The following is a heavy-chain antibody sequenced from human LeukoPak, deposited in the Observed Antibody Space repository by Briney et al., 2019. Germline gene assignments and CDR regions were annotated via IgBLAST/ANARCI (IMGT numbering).Heavy chain of an antibody. Sequence: GGSLRLSCAASGFILNNYGMHWVRQVPGKGLEWVAYIRYDGSNEYNRDSVKGRLTISRDNSENMVYLQMNSLRADDTAVYYCAKDLGITMIRGAMEFDPWAQGSLATVSS. J-gene: IGHJ5*02. V-gene: IGHV3-30*02. CDR3: AKDLGITMIRGAMEFDP. CDR1: GFILNNYG. D-gene: IGHD3-10*01. CDR2: IRYDGSNE.